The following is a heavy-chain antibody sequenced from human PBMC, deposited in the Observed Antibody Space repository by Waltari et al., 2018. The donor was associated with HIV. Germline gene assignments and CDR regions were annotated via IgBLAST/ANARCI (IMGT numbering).Heavy chain of an antibody. CDR2: IYHSGST. D-gene: IGHD1-26*01. J-gene: IGHJ4*02. Sequence: QVQLQESGPGLVKPSETLSLTCGVSGYSIGSGHYWAWIRQTPEKGLEWIGNIYHSGSTYYNPSLNSRVTISLDTSKNQFSLKLSSVTAADTAVYFCATAEGGSYYCFDYWGPGTLVTVSS. V-gene: IGHV4-38-2*01. CDR3: ATAEGGSYYCFDY. CDR1: GYSIGSGHY.